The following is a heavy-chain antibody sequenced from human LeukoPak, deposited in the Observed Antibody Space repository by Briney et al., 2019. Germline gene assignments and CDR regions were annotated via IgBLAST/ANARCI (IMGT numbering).Heavy chain of an antibody. CDR1: GYTFTGYG. Sequence: GASVKVSCKASGYTFTGYGISWVRQAPGQALEWMGWISGYNGNTNYAQKLQGRVTMTTDTSTSTAYMELRSLRSDDTAVYYCARDFHSSGYYHYFHYWGQGTLVTVSS. CDR2: ISGYNGNT. D-gene: IGHD3-22*01. J-gene: IGHJ4*02. CDR3: ARDFHSSGYYHYFHY. V-gene: IGHV1-18*01.